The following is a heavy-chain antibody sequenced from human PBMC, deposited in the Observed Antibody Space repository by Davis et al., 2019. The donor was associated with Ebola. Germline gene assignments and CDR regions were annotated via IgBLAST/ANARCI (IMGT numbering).Heavy chain of an antibody. CDR2: IISYNGNT. CDR3: ARAVTMVLPSGWFDP. J-gene: IGHJ5*02. D-gene: IGHD3-10*01. V-gene: IGHV1-18*01. CDR1: GYTFTRYG. Sequence: AASVKVFCKASGYTFTRYGISWARQALGQGVEWKGWIISYNGNTNYAQNLQGRVTMTTDTSTSTAYMEVRSLRYDDTAVYYCARAVTMVLPSGWFDPWGQRTLVTVSS.